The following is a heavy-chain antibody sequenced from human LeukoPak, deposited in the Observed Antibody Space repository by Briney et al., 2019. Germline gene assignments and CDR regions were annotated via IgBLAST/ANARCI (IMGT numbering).Heavy chain of an antibody. D-gene: IGHD4-11*01. Sequence: SQTLSLTCAISGHIDSSNSAAWHWIRQSPSRGLEWLGRTYYRSKWYNDYAVSVKSRITINPDTSKNQFSLQLNSVTPEDTAVYYCARDKGNYGYFDYWGQGTLVTVSS. CDR3: ARDKGNYGYFDY. CDR2: TYYRSKWYN. CDR1: GHIDSSNSAA. V-gene: IGHV6-1*01. J-gene: IGHJ4*02.